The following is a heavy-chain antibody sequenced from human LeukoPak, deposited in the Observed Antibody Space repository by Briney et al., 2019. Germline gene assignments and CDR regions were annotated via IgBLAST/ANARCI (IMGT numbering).Heavy chain of an antibody. CDR1: GFTFSSYA. J-gene: IGHJ4*02. Sequence: PGGSLRLSCAASGFTFSSYAMSWVRQAPGKGLEWVSAISGSGGSTYYADSVKGRFTISRDNSKNTLYLQMNSLSAEDTAVYYCAKASYYYYDSSGYYGWHPCFDYWGRGTLVTVSS. V-gene: IGHV3-23*01. D-gene: IGHD3-22*01. CDR2: ISGSGGST. CDR3: AKASYYYYDSSGYYGWHPCFDY.